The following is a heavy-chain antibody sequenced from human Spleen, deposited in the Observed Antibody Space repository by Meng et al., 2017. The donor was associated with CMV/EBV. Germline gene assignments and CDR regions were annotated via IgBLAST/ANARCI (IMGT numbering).Heavy chain of an antibody. CDR1: GGSVSSGSYY. Sequence: SETLSLTCTVSGGSVSSGSYYWSWIRQPPGKGLEWIGSVYYSGSTYYNPSLKSRVSISADMSKNQFSLKLSSVTAADTAVYYCARILYNYGYDYWGQGTLVTVSS. J-gene: IGHJ4*02. V-gene: IGHV4-39*07. D-gene: IGHD5-18*01. CDR3: ARILYNYGYDY. CDR2: VYYSGST.